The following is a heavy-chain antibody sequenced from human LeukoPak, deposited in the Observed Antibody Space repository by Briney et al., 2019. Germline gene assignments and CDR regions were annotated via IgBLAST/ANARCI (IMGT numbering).Heavy chain of an antibody. CDR1: DGSISSYY. V-gene: IGHV4-4*07. CDR3: ARDPTYYYDSSGYVRDWFDP. J-gene: IGHJ5*02. Sequence: PSETLSLTCTVSDGSISSYYWSWIRQPAGKGLEWIGRIYTSGSTNYNPSLKSRVTMSVDTSKNQFSLKLSSVTAADTAVYYCARDPTYYYDSSGYVRDWFDPWGQGTLVTVSS. D-gene: IGHD3-22*01. CDR2: IYTSGST.